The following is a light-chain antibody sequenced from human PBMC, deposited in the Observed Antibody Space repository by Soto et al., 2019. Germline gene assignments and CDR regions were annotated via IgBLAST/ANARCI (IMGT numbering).Light chain of an antibody. Sequence: EIVMTQSPATLSVSPGERATLSCRASQSVSSNLAWYQQKPGQAPRLLIYGASSSATGIPARFSCSGSGTEFTLTISSLQSEDFAVYYCQQYNNWTPWTFGQGTKAEIK. J-gene: IGKJ1*01. CDR2: GAS. CDR1: QSVSSN. V-gene: IGKV3-15*01. CDR3: QQYNNWTPWT.